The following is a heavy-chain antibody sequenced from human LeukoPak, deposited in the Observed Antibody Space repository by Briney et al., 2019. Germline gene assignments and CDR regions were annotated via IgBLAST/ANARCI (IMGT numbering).Heavy chain of an antibody. J-gene: IGHJ4*02. CDR3: ARGYQGAGKYYFDY. Sequence: PSETLSLTWAVYGGSFSGYYWSWIRQPPAKGLEWIGEINHSGSTNYNPSLKSRVTISVDTSKNQFSLKLSSVTAADTAVYYCARGYQGAGKYYFDYWGQGTLVTVSS. CDR1: GGSFSGYY. V-gene: IGHV4-34*01. CDR2: INHSGST.